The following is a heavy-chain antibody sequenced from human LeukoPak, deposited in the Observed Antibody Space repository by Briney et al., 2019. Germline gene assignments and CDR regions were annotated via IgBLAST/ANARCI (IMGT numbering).Heavy chain of an antibody. J-gene: IGHJ6*02. Sequence: SETLSLTCTVSGGFISSSSYYWGWIRQPPGKGLEWIGSIYYGGSTYYNSSLKSRVTISVDISKNQFSLKVSPVTAADTAVYYCARDAGHQLSRRNYYAMDVWGQGTTVTVSS. CDR2: IYYGGST. CDR3: ARDAGHQLSRRNYYAMDV. D-gene: IGHD2-2*01. CDR1: GGFISSSSYY. V-gene: IGHV4-39*07.